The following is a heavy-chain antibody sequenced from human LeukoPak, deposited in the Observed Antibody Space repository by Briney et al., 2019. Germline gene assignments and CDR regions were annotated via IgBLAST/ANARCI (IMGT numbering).Heavy chain of an antibody. J-gene: IGHJ2*01. CDR1: GGSISSSSYY. V-gene: IGHV4-39*07. CDR2: IYYSGST. CDR3: ATCSGGSCYGWYFDL. Sequence: SETLSLTCTVSGGSISSSSYYWGWTRQPPGKGLEWIGSIYYSGSTYYNPSLKSRVTISVDTSKNQFSLKLSSVTAADTAVYYCATCSGGSCYGWYFDLWGRGTLVTVSS. D-gene: IGHD2-15*01.